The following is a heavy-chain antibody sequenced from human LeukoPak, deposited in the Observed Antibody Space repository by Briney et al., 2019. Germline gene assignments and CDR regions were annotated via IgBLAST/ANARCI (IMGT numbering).Heavy chain of an antibody. V-gene: IGHV1-18*01. D-gene: IGHD6-19*01. CDR3: ARGGKQWLVPSGY. J-gene: IGHJ4*02. CDR2: ISAYNGNT. Sequence: GASVKVSCKASGYTFTSYGISWVRQAPGQGLEWMGWISAYNGNTNYAQKFQGRVTITRDTSASTAYMELSSLRSEDTAVYYCARGGKQWLVPSGYWGQGTLVTVSS. CDR1: GYTFTSYG.